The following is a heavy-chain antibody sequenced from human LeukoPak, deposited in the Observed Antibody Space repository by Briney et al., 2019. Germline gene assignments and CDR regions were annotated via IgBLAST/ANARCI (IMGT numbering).Heavy chain of an antibody. CDR1: GFTFSSYA. CDR2: ISGSGGST. V-gene: IGHV3-23*01. D-gene: IGHD5-18*01. Sequence: GGSLRLSCAASGFTFSSYAMSWVRQAPGKGLEWVSAISGSGGSTYYADSVKGRFTISRDNSKNTLYLQMNSLRAEDTAVYHCAKDSRGYSYGYFDYWGQGTLVTVSS. CDR3: AKDSRGYSYGYFDY. J-gene: IGHJ4*02.